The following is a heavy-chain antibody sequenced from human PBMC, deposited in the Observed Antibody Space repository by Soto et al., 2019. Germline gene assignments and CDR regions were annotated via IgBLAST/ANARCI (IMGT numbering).Heavy chain of an antibody. CDR3: PRQKWEQPKWFDP. CDR1: GGSSSSTFYY. CDR2: NYYSGTT. D-gene: IGHD1-26*01. V-gene: IGHV4-39*01. Sequence: QLQLQESCPGLVKPSETLSLTCSLSGGSSSSTFYYWGWIRQPPGKGLECIGSNYYSGTTFYNASLRGRVTTSVDTSKNQFSLRLTSVTATDTAVYFCPRQKWEQPKWFDPWGQGTLVTVSS. J-gene: IGHJ5*02.